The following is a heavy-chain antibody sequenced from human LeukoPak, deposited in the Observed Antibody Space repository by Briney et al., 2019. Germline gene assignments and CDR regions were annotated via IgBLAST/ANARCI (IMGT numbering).Heavy chain of an antibody. Sequence: GGSLRLSCAASGFTFSSYGMHWVRQAPGKGLEWVAVISYDGSNKYYADSVKGRFTISRDNSKNTLYLQMNSLRAEDTAVYYCANSRVGGDHRDYWGQGTLVTVSS. CDR1: GFTFSSYG. J-gene: IGHJ4*02. CDR2: ISYDGSNK. CDR3: ANSRVGGDHRDY. D-gene: IGHD2-21*02. V-gene: IGHV3-30*18.